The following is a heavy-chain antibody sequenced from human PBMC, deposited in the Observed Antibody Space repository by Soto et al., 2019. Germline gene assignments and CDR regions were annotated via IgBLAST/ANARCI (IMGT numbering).Heavy chain of an antibody. CDR2: IYYSGST. CDR1: GGSISSYY. CDR3: ASLSMTTVGYYYYMDV. Sequence: QVQLQESGPGLVKPSETLSLTCTVSGGSISSYYWSWIRKPPGKGLEWIGYIYYSGSTNYNPTLKSRVTISVDTSKNQFSLKLSSVTAADTAVYYCASLSMTTVGYYYYMDVWGKGTTVTVSS. D-gene: IGHD4-4*01. J-gene: IGHJ6*03. V-gene: IGHV4-59*08.